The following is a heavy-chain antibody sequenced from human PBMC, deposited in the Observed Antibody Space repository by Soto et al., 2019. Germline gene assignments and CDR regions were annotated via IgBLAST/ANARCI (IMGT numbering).Heavy chain of an antibody. CDR3: ARWFTYGNFDYFDY. CDR1: GFSFSSDR. Sequence: PVGSLRLSCAASGFSFSSDRMHWFRQAPGKGLVWVSRINADGSNTGYADSVKGRFTISRDNAKNMLYLQVSGLRAEDTAVYYCARWFTYGNFDYFDYWGQGTQVTVSS. V-gene: IGHV3-74*01. D-gene: IGHD3-10*01. J-gene: IGHJ4*02. CDR2: INADGSNT.